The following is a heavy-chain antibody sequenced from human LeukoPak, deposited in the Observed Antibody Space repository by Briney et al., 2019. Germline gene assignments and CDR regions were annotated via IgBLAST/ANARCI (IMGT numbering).Heavy chain of an antibody. D-gene: IGHD6-19*01. V-gene: IGHV3-30*18. CDR2: ISYDGSNK. CDR3: AKVLAVADNYYYYGMDV. Sequence: GRSPRLSCAASGFTFSSYGMHWVRQAPGKGLEWVAVISYDGSNKYYADSVKGRFTISRDNSKNTLYLQMNSLRAEDTAVYYCAKVLAVADNYYYYGMDVWGQGTTVTVSS. J-gene: IGHJ6*02. CDR1: GFTFSSYG.